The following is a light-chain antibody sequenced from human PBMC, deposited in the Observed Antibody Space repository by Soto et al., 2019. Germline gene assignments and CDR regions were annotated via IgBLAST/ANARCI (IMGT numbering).Light chain of an antibody. Sequence: QSALTQPASVSGSPGQSITISCTGTSSDIGTYKYVSWFQHHPGKAPKLIIFEVSNRPSGISDRFSGFKSANTASLTVSGLQAEDEADYYCNSYAGAGSNKWVFGGGTKLTVL. CDR3: NSYAGAGSNKWV. J-gene: IGLJ3*02. CDR1: SSDIGTYKY. CDR2: EVS. V-gene: IGLV2-14*01.